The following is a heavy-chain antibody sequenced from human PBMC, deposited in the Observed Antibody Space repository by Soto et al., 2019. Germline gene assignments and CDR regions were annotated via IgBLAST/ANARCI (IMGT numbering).Heavy chain of an antibody. CDR1: GAPINSDKYY. CDR2: IYFRGNT. Sequence: QLQLQDSGPGLVKPSETLSLTCSVSGAPINSDKYYWGWIRQPPGKGMEWIGSIYFRGNTYYNPSLQTQVPISLGKSKSQFSLKLNSVTAADSAVYFCARLEGLATTSYYFVFWGQGALVTVSS. CDR3: ARLEGLATTSYYFVF. V-gene: IGHV4-39*01. D-gene: IGHD3-9*01. J-gene: IGHJ4*02.